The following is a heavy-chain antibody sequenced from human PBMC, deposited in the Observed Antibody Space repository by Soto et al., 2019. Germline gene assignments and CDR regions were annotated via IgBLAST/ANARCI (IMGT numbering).Heavy chain of an antibody. CDR1: GGTFSSYR. V-gene: IGHV1-69*06. Sequence: QVQLVQSGAEVKKHGSSVKVSCKVSGGTFSSYRFSWVRQAPGQGLEWMGGITPVFGTPDYAQKFQGRVTVTADRSTNTAYMELSRLTSEDTAVYYCARDLPSLEVRSYGMDVWGQGTTVTVSS. CDR2: ITPVFGTP. D-gene: IGHD3-10*01. J-gene: IGHJ6*02. CDR3: ARDLPSLEVRSYGMDV.